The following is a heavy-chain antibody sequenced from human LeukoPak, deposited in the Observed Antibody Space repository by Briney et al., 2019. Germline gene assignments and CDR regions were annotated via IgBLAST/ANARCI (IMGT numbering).Heavy chain of an antibody. D-gene: IGHD5-12*01. V-gene: IGHV3-11*06. CDR3: ARGPSGPRPGNWFDP. Sequence: VKGRFTISRDNARNTLYLHMNSLRVEDTTMYYCARGPSGPRPGNWFDPWGQGTLVTVSS. J-gene: IGHJ5*02.